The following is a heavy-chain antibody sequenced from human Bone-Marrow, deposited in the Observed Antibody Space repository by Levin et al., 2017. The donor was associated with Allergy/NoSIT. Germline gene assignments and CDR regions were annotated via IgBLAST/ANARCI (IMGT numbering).Heavy chain of an antibody. Sequence: GSGPTLVKPTQTLTLTCTFSGFSLTSSGVGVGWIRQPPGKALEWLAFIYWDDDKRYSPSLKSRLTITKDTSKNQVVLTMTNMDPVDTATYYCAHIPVIRDRGVILGRAFDSWGQGTVVTVSS. CDR3: AHIPVIRDRGVILGRAFDS. CDR2: IYWDDDK. CDR1: GFSLTSSGVG. D-gene: IGHD3-10*01. J-gene: IGHJ3*02. V-gene: IGHV2-5*02.